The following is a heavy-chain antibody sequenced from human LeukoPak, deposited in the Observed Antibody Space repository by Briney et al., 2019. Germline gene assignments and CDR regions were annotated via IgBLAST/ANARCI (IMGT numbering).Heavy chain of an antibody. CDR1: GFTSGIYA. D-gene: IGHD2/OR15-2a*01. J-gene: IGHJ4*02. CDR3: GKEVERHFDLKY. V-gene: IGHV3-23*01. CDR2: FSGGGDS. Sequence: GGSLRLSCAVSGFTSGIYAVSWVRQAPGKGLEWVSAFSGGGDSFYADSVRGRFTISRDNSKKILYLQMNSLRAEDTAVYYCGKEVERHFDLKYWGQGTLVTVSS.